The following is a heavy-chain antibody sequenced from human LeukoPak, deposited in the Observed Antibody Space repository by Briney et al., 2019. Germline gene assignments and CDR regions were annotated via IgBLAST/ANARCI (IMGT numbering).Heavy chain of an antibody. CDR1: AGSITNYF. J-gene: IGHJ4*02. V-gene: IGHV4-59*03. Sequence: PSETLSLTCTVSAGSITNYFWTWVRQSPGKGLEWIGYIRYNGGSDSNPSLKSRVTISLDTWNNQFSLRLTSVTAEHTAVYYCAGGELAGTGYWGQGTLVTVSS. CDR3: AGGELAGTGY. D-gene: IGHD6-19*01. CDR2: IRYNGGS.